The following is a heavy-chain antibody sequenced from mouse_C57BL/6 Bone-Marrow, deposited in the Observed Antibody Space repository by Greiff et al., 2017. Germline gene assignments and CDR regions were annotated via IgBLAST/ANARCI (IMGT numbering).Heavy chain of an antibody. CDR1: GFTFTDYY. Sequence: EVKLVESGGGLVQPGGSLSLSCAASGFTFTDYYMSWVRQPPGKALEWLGFIRNKANGYTTEYSASVKGRFTISRDNSQSILYLQMNALRAEDSATYYCARFPPVVPWYFDVWGTGTTVTVSS. CDR3: ARFPPVVPWYFDV. CDR2: IRNKANGYTT. J-gene: IGHJ1*03. V-gene: IGHV7-3*01. D-gene: IGHD1-1*01.